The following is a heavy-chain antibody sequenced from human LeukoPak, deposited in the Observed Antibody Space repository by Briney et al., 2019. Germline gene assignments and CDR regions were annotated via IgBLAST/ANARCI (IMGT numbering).Heavy chain of an antibody. CDR1: GFSLSSDA. D-gene: IGHD3-10*01. J-gene: IGHJ4*02. CDR2: ISRRDDYT. V-gene: IGHV3-23*01. CDR3: AKAYRSGSFHDF. Sequence: GGCLRLSHGAAGFSLSSDAISSVRQPPGKGLEWVSVISRRDDYTYYADSVKGRFTISRDNSKNTLYLQMNTLRAEDTAVYYCAKAYRSGSFHDFWGQGTLVTVSS.